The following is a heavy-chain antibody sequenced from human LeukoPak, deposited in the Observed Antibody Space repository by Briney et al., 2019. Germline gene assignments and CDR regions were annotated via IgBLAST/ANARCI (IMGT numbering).Heavy chain of an antibody. CDR3: ARDHMGGSYLSWFDP. D-gene: IGHD1-26*01. Sequence: SVKVSCKASGGTFSGYAISWVRQAPGQGLEWMGEIIPIFGTPNYAQKFQGRVTITADKSTSTAYMELSSLRSEDTAVYYCARDHMGGSYLSWFDPWGQGTLVTVSS. CDR1: GGTFSGYA. J-gene: IGHJ5*02. V-gene: IGHV1-69*06. CDR2: IIPIFGTP.